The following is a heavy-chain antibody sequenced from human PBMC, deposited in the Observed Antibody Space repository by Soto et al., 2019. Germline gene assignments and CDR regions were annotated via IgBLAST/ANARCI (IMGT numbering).Heavy chain of an antibody. CDR3: VREDGKVGTNSAFDY. D-gene: IGHD1-26*01. V-gene: IGHV3-21*01. CDR1: GFTFSTYT. CDR2: INGRGNYI. J-gene: IGHJ4*02. Sequence: LRLSCASSGFTFSTYTMNWARQAPGKGLEWVSSINGRGNYIYYAESVKGRFTISRDNAKNSLYLQMDRLRAEDTALYYCVREDGKVGTNSAFDYWGLGALVTVSS.